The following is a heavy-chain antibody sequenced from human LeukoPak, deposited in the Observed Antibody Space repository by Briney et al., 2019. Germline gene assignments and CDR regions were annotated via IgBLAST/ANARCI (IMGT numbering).Heavy chain of an antibody. CDR2: MNPNSGNT. Sequence: GASVKVSCKASGYTFTGYYMHWVRQAPGQGLEWMGWMNPNSGNTGYAQKFQGRVTITRNTSISTAYMELSSLRSEDTAVYYCARARHCSSTSCYGPFYYYYMDVWGKGTTVTVSS. D-gene: IGHD2-2*01. J-gene: IGHJ6*03. CDR1: GYTFTGYY. V-gene: IGHV1-8*03. CDR3: ARARHCSSTSCYGPFYYYYMDV.